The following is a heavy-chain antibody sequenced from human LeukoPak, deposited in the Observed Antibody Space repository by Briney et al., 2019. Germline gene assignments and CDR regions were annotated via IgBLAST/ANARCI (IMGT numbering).Heavy chain of an antibody. CDR2: ISGGGVTT. CDR3: ARDQYDTWSRRGNFDS. CDR1: GFTSIAYA. D-gene: IGHD3-3*01. Sequence: GGSLRLSCVGSGFTSIAYALTWARQAPGKGLEWVSGISGGGVTTYYADSVKGRFTISRDNTKNSLYLQMNSLRVEDTAVFYCARDQYDTWSRRGNFDSWGQGTLVIVSS. V-gene: IGHV3-23*01. J-gene: IGHJ4*02.